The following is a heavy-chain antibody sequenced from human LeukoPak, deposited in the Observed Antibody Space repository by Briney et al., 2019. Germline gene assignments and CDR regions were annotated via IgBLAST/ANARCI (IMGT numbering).Heavy chain of an antibody. Sequence: GGSLRLSRAASGFTFSSYAMYWVRQAPGKGLEWVASIWYAGSDNYHRASVKGRFTISRDNSKNTLYLQMNSLRAEDTAVYYCAKDRAEKYAFDYWGQGTLVTVSS. CDR1: GFTFSSYA. CDR3: AKDRAEKYAFDY. V-gene: IGHV3-33*06. J-gene: IGHJ4*02. CDR2: IWYAGSDN. D-gene: IGHD2-2*01.